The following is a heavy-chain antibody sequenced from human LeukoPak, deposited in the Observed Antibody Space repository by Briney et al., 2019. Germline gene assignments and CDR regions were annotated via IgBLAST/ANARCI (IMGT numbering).Heavy chain of an antibody. J-gene: IGHJ6*03. CDR3: ARDSREQQLVRSWGYYHYMDV. V-gene: IGHV1-69*05. Sequence: SVKVSCKASGGTFGSYAISWVRQAPGQGLEWMGGIIPIFGTANYAQKFQGRVTITTDESTSTAYMELSSLRSEDTAVYYCARDSREQQLVRSWGYYHYMDVWGKGTTVTVSS. CDR2: IIPIFGTA. CDR1: GGTFGSYA. D-gene: IGHD6-13*01.